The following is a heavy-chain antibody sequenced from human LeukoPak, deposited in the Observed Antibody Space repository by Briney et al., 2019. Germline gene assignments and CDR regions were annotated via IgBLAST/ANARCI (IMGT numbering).Heavy chain of an antibody. D-gene: IGHD1-1*01. Sequence: SETLSLTCTVSGDSINSLDLWSWVRQPPGKGLEWIGEMYLSGTTHSNPSVKSRVTISVDTSKNQFSLKLSSVTAADTAVYYCARGGNGRRALYWYFDLWGRGTLVTVSS. CDR3: ARGGNGRRALYWYFDL. CDR2: MYLSGTT. J-gene: IGHJ2*01. CDR1: GDSINSLDL. V-gene: IGHV4-4*02.